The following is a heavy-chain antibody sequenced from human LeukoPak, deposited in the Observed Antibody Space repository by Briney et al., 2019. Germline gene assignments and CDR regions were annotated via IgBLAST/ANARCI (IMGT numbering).Heavy chain of an antibody. J-gene: IGHJ4*02. V-gene: IGHV4-34*01. CDR2: IDHSGTT. CDR3: ARRGIGSATNYKGDFEY. CDR1: GGSFSGYY. D-gene: IGHD3-10*01. Sequence: SSETLSLTCAVYGGSFSGYYWSWIRQPPGKGLEWIGEIDHSGTTNYNPSLRSRVTISVDTSKNQFSLRLTSVTAADTAVYYCARRGIGSATNYKGDFEYWGQGVLVTVSS.